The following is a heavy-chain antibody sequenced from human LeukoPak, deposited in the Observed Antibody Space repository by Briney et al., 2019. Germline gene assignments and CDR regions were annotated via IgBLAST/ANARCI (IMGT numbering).Heavy chain of an antibody. D-gene: IGHD3-10*01. V-gene: IGHV3-73*01. CDR1: GFTFSGSA. CDR2: IRSKANSYAT. CDR3: ARHAASGGSGVDY. Sequence: GGSLRLSCAASGFTFSGSAMHWVRQTSGKGLEWVGRIRSKANSYATAYAASVKGRFTISRDDSKNTAYLQMNSLKSEDTAVYYCARHAASGGSGVDYWGQGTLVTVPS. J-gene: IGHJ4*02.